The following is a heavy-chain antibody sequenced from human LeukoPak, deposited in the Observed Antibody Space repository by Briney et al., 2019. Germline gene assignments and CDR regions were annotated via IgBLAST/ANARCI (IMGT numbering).Heavy chain of an antibody. Sequence: AASVKVSCKASGGTSSSYTISWVRQAPGQGLEWMGRIIPIDGVDNYAQKFQGRVTITADKLTSTAYMELSSLRSEDTAVYYCARALDCTNGVCFGDDAFDIWGQGTMVTVSS. CDR3: ARALDCTNGVCFGDDAFDI. J-gene: IGHJ3*02. V-gene: IGHV1-69*02. CDR2: IIPIDGVD. D-gene: IGHD2-8*01. CDR1: GGTSSSYT.